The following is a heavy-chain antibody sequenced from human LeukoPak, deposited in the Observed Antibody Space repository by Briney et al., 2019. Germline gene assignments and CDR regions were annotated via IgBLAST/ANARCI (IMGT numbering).Heavy chain of an antibody. CDR1: GFTFSSYA. D-gene: IGHD5-24*01. V-gene: IGHV3-30-3*01. Sequence: PGGSLRLSCAASGFTFSSYAMHWVRQAPGKGLEWVAVISYDGSNKYYADSVKGRFTISRDNSKNTLYLQMNSLRAEDTAVYYCARVRVGRDGYSSSKFDYWGQGTLVTVSS. J-gene: IGHJ4*02. CDR2: ISYDGSNK. CDR3: ARVRVGRDGYSSSKFDY.